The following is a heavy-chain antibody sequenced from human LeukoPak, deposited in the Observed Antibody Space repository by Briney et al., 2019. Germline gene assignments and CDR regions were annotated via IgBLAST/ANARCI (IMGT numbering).Heavy chain of an antibody. Sequence: PSDTLSLTCTLPGGSISRYYWSWLRQPPGKGLDWIGYIYVSGSTNYNPSLKSRVTISVDTSKNQVALKVSSVTAADTAVYYYARQGSGSYRGLIDYWGQGTLVTVSS. CDR1: GGSISRYY. V-gene: IGHV4-59*08. CDR3: ARQGSGSYRGLIDY. J-gene: IGHJ4*02. D-gene: IGHD3-10*01. CDR2: IYVSGST.